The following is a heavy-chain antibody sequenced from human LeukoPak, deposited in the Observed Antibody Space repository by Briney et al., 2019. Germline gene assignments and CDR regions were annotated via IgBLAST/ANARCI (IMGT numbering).Heavy chain of an antibody. CDR2: INGDGTRT. CDR1: EFTFDKYW. Sequence: GGSLRLSCAASEFTFDKYWMHWVRQAPGKGLVWVSRINGDGTRTDYVDSVKGRFTISRDNAKNTVNLQMNSLREEDTAVYYCVRETDCTGGSCYLSHWFDPWGQGTLVTVSS. CDR3: VRETDCTGGSCYLSHWFDP. V-gene: IGHV3-74*01. J-gene: IGHJ5*02. D-gene: IGHD2-15*01.